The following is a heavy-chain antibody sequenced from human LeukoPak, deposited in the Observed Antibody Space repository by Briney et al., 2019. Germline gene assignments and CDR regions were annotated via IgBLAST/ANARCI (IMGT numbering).Heavy chain of an antibody. CDR3: ASPVLWFGELFSDY. CDR1: GFTFSSYA. V-gene: IGHV3-30*04. CDR2: ISYDGSNK. D-gene: IGHD3-10*01. J-gene: IGHJ4*02. Sequence: RTGGSLRLSCAASGFTFSSYAMHWVRQAPGKGLEWVAVISYDGSNKYYADSVKGRFTISRDNSKNTLYLQMNSVRAEDTAVYYCASPVLWFGELFSDYWGQGTLVTVSS.